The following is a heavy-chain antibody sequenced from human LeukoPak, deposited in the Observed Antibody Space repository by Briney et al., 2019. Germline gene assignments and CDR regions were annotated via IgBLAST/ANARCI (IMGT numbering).Heavy chain of an antibody. Sequence: SETLSLTCAVYGGSFSGYYWSWIRQPPGKGLEWIGEINHSGSTNYNPSLKSRVTISVDTSKNQFSLKLSSVTAADTAVYYCARGAFLLFSYGDYRYYYYGMDVWGQGTTVTVSS. CDR2: INHSGST. J-gene: IGHJ6*02. CDR1: GGSFSGYY. D-gene: IGHD4-17*01. CDR3: ARGAFLLFSYGDYRYYYYGMDV. V-gene: IGHV4-34*01.